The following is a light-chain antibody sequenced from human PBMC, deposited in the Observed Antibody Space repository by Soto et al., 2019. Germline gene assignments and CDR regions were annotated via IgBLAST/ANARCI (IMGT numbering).Light chain of an antibody. CDR1: QSVSSN. CDR2: GAS. V-gene: IGKV3-15*01. CDR3: QQYNNWPPYT. J-gene: IGKJ2*01. Sequence: EIVMTQSPATLSVSPGERATLSCRASQSVSSNLAWYQQKPGQAPRLLIYGASTRATDVPARFSGSGSRTEFTLTISSLQPEDFAVYYCQQYNNWPPYTFGQGTKLEIK.